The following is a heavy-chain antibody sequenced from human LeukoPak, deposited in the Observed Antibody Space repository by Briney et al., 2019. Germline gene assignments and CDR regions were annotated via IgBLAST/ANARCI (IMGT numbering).Heavy chain of an antibody. V-gene: IGHV3-23*01. CDR3: AKRILTGYPNYGMDV. CDR2: ISDSGSKT. CDR1: GFTFNSYA. Sequence: GSLRLSCAASGFTFNSYAMNWVRQAPGQGLECVSAISDSGSKTYYADSVKGRFTISRDNSKNTLYLQMNSLRAEDTAVYYCAKRILTGYPNYGMDVWGKGTTVTVSS. J-gene: IGHJ6*04. D-gene: IGHD3-9*01.